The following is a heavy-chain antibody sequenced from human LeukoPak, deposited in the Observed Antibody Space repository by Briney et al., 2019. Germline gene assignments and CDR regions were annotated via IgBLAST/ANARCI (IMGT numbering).Heavy chain of an antibody. V-gene: IGHV3-23*01. CDR3: ARERYGRSLDY. Sequence: GGSLRLSCAASGFTFSSYAMSWVRQAPGKGLEWVSAISGSGGSTYYADSVKGRFTISRDNAKNTLYLEMNSLRAEDTAVYYCARERYGRSLDYWGQGTLVTVSS. CDR2: ISGSGGST. CDR1: GFTFSSYA. J-gene: IGHJ4*02. D-gene: IGHD4-17*01.